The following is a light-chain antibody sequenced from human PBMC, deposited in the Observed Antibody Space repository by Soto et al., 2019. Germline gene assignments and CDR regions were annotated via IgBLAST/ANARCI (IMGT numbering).Light chain of an antibody. CDR3: QHYDTSPTWT. J-gene: IGKJ1*01. CDR1: QTISAKY. CDR2: SAS. V-gene: IGKV3-20*01. Sequence: EIVLTQSPGTLSLSPGERASLSCRASQTISAKYSSWYQQKPGQAPRLLIYSASSRAAGIPDRFSGSGSGADFTLTISRLEPGDFAVYYCQHYDTSPTWTFGQGTKV.